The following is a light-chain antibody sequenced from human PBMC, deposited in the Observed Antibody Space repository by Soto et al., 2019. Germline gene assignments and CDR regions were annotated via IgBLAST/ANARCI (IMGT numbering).Light chain of an antibody. CDR1: QSVRGN. J-gene: IGKJ5*01. Sequence: DIVLTQSPGTLSLSPGERASLSCRASQSVRGNLAWYQQKPGQSPRLLIYGASSRATGIPARFSGSGSGTEFTLTISSLQSEDFAVYYCQQYNNWPFITFGQGTRLEIK. V-gene: IGKV3-15*01. CDR3: QQYNNWPFIT. CDR2: GAS.